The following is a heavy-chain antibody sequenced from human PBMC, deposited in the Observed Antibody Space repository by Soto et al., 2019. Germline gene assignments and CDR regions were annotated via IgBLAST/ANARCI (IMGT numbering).Heavy chain of an antibody. CDR3: ARRVAVPGAHLDY. V-gene: IGHV4-59*01. J-gene: IGHJ4*02. CDR1: GGSISGSY. Sequence: PSETLSLTCSVSGGSISGSYWSWIRQSPGKGLEWLGYVYYTGSTNYSPSLRSRVSISVDTSKNEFSLRLTSVTAADTAVYFCARRVAVPGAHLDYWGQGTQVTVSS. D-gene: IGHD6-19*01. CDR2: VYYTGST.